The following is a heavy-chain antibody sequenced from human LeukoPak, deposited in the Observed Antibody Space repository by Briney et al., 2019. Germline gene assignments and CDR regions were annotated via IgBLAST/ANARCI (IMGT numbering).Heavy chain of an antibody. V-gene: IGHV3-23*01. CDR2: ISSGGGST. D-gene: IGHD3-16*01. Sequence: GGSLRLSCAASGITFNRYDMSWVRLGPGKGLEWVAAISSGGGSTYYTDSVKGRFTISRDNSENILYLQINSLKAEDTAVYYCAGRNNDDVWGGYYRSPTEGFDMWGQGTMVTVSS. J-gene: IGHJ3*02. CDR1: GITFNRYD. CDR3: AGRNNDDVWGGYYRSPTEGFDM.